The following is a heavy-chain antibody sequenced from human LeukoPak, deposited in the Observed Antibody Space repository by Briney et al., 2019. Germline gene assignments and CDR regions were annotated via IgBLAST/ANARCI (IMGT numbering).Heavy chain of an antibody. CDR1: GFTFSSYA. D-gene: IGHD5-18*01. J-gene: IGHJ4*02. CDR3: ARSNVDTAMVGEYYFDY. Sequence: PGGSLRLSCAASGFTFSSYAMSWVRQAPGKGLEWVSAISGSGGSTYYADSVKGRFTISRDNSKNTLYLQMNSLRAEDTAVYYCARSNVDTAMVGEYYFDYWGQGTLVTVSS. CDR2: ISGSGGST. V-gene: IGHV3-23*01.